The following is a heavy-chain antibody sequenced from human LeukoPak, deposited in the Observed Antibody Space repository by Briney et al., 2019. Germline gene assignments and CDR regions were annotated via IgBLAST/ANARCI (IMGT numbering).Heavy chain of an antibody. CDR3: ARGPRIVGATTSYYFDY. CDR1: GYTFTSYG. CDR2: ISAYNGNT. Sequence: GASVKVSCKASGYTFTSYGISWVRQAPGQGLEWMGWISAYNGNTNYAQKLQGRVTMTTDTSTSTAYMELRSLRSDDTAVYYCARGPRIVGATTSYYFDYWGQGTLVTVSS. J-gene: IGHJ4*02. V-gene: IGHV1-18*01. D-gene: IGHD1-26*01.